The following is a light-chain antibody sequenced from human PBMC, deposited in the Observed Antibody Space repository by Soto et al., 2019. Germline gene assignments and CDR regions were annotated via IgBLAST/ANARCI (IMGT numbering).Light chain of an antibody. J-gene: IGKJ1*01. CDR2: GAS. V-gene: IGKV3-15*01. Sequence: EILVTQFSATLSVFAGEKANLLCLASQSVSSNLAWYQQKPGQAPRLLIYGASTRATGIPARFSGGGSGTEFTLTISSLQSEDFAVYYCQQYNNWPQTFGQGTKVDIK. CDR1: QSVSSN. CDR3: QQYNNWPQT.